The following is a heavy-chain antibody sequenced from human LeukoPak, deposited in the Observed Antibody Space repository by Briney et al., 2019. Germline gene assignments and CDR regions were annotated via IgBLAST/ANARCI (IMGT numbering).Heavy chain of an antibody. D-gene: IGHD3-22*01. Sequence: ASVKVSCKASGYTFTSYGISWVRQAPGQGLEWMGWISAYNGNTNYAQKLQGRVTMTTDTSTSTAYMELSRLRSDDTAVYYCARDQYYYDSSGYSVSDYWGQGTLVTVSS. V-gene: IGHV1-18*01. CDR2: ISAYNGNT. CDR1: GYTFTSYG. CDR3: ARDQYYYDSSGYSVSDY. J-gene: IGHJ4*02.